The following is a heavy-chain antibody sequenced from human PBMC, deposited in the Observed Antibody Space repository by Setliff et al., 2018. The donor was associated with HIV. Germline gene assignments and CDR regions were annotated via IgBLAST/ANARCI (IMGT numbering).Heavy chain of an antibody. CDR3: ARAEYSAHNFFDS. Sequence: VASVKVSCKPSGGTFSSYGISWVRQATRQGREWMGKISPIFGTTDYAQKFKGKVTITADKSTSTAYMELSSLRSEDTAMYYCARAEYSAHNFFDSWGQGTLVTVSS. J-gene: IGHJ4*02. D-gene: IGHD6-6*01. CDR2: ISPIFGTT. V-gene: IGHV1-69*06. CDR1: GGTFSSYG.